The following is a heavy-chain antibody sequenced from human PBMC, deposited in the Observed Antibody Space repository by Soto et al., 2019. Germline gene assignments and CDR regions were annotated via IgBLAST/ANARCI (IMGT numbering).Heavy chain of an antibody. D-gene: IGHD3-22*01. Sequence: QVQLVQSGGGVVQPGRSLRLSCAASGFTFSNYALHWVRQAPGKGLEWVTLISYDGKKTYYAHSVKGRVTTSSDNNNNMLSLHMGGLRREDTGVYFCAREIVYDPRPFDYWGQGALVTVSS. V-gene: IGHV3-30*04. CDR2: ISYDGKKT. J-gene: IGHJ4*02. CDR1: GFTFSNYA. CDR3: AREIVYDPRPFDY.